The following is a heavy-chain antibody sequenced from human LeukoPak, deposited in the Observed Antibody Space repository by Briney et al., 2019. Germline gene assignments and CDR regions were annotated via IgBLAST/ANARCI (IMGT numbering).Heavy chain of an antibody. Sequence: TGGSXXLSCAASGFTFSNXWMSWVXQXXGXGXEWVGRIKSKTDGGTTDYAAPVKGRFTISRDDSKNTLYLQMNSLKTEDTAVYYCTGYSYLLGMDVWGQGTTVTVSS. J-gene: IGHJ6*02. CDR1: GFTFSNXW. V-gene: IGHV3-15*01. CDR2: IKSKTDGGTT. CDR3: TGYSYLLGMDV. D-gene: IGHD5-18*01.